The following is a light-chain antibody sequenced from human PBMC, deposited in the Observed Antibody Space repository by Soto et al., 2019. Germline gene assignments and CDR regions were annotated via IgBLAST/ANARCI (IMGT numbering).Light chain of an antibody. J-gene: IGKJ3*01. CDR1: QSVSSSY. Sequence: EIVLTQSPGTLSLSPGERATLSCRASQSVSSSYLAWYQQKPGRAPRLLIYGASSRATGIPDRFSGSGSGTDFTLTISRLEPDDVAVYYCQQYGSSFTFGPGTKVDIK. CDR3: QQYGSSFT. CDR2: GAS. V-gene: IGKV3-20*01.